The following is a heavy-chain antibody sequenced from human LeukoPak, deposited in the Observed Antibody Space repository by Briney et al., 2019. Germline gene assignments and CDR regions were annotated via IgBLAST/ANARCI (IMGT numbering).Heavy chain of an antibody. CDR1: GLTFSSYA. V-gene: IGHV3-23*01. CDR3: AKVMGSWISAADDYYYGMDV. Sequence: QPGGSLRLSCAASGLTFSSYAMSWVRQAPGKGLEWVSGMSGSGGRTYYADSVKGRFTISRDNSKNTLYLQMNSLRAEDTAVYYCAKVMGSWISAADDYYYGMDVWGQGTTVTVSS. D-gene: IGHD6-13*01. J-gene: IGHJ6*02. CDR2: MSGSGGRT.